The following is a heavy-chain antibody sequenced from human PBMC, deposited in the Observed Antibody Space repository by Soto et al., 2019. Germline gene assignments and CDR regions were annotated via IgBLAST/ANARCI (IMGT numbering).Heavy chain of an antibody. Sequence: QVQLVQSGAEVKKPGASVKVACKAFGYPFTGYVIYWVRQAPGHRLECMGWNHIAKVNIKYSQKFQGRVTFTKDRSASTAYMALSNLRPEDTAVYYCSREEPDGYTRFHYWGQGTLVNV. CDR1: GYPFTGYV. D-gene: IGHD5-18*01. CDR3: SREEPDGYTRFHY. V-gene: IGHV1-3*04. CDR2: NHIAKVNI. J-gene: IGHJ4*02.